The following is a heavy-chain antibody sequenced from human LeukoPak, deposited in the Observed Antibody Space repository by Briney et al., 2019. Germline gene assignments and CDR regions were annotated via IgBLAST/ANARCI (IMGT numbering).Heavy chain of an antibody. V-gene: IGHV3-23*01. J-gene: IGHJ4*02. Sequence: GGSLRLSCAASGFTFSSYAMSWVRQAPGKGLEWVSAISGSGGSTYYADSVKGRFTISRDNSKNTLYLQMNSLRAEDTVVYYCAKDRFGYSSSAALDYWGQGTLVTVSS. CDR3: AKDRFGYSSSAALDY. CDR1: GFTFSSYA. CDR2: ISGSGGST. D-gene: IGHD6-6*01.